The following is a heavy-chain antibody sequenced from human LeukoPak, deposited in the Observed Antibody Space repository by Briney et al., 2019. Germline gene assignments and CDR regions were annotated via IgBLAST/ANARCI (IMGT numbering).Heavy chain of an antibody. CDR1: GYTFTSYG. D-gene: IGHD3-3*02. V-gene: IGHV1-18*01. Sequence: ASVTVSCKAYGYTFTSYGISWVRQAPGQGLEWMGWISAYNGNTNYASRVQGRVTMTTATTTSTDNRELRSLRIEDTAVYYYASVRNYHFWRCYLMFDNSGERALGTVSS. CDR3: ASVRNYHFWRCYLMFDN. CDR2: ISAYNGNT. J-gene: IGHJ4*02.